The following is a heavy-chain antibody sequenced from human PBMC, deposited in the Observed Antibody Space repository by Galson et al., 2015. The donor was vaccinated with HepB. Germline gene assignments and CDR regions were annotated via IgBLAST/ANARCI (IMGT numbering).Heavy chain of an antibody. V-gene: IGHV1-18*04. Sequence: SVKVSCKASGYTFTSYGFSWVRQGPGQGLEWMGWISAYNGHTNYTQKLQGRVTMTTDTSTSTAYMELRSLRSDDTAVYYCARALFRTPTAAGMVSGAYWGQGTLVTVSS. CDR1: GYTFTSYG. D-gene: IGHD6-13*01. CDR2: ISAYNGHT. CDR3: ARALFRTPTAAGMVSGAY. J-gene: IGHJ4*02.